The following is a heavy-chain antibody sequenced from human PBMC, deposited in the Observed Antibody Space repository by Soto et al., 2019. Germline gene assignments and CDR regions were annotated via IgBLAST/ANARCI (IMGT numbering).Heavy chain of an antibody. V-gene: IGHV1-2*02. Sequence: EASVKVSCKASGYSLRGNYIHWVRQTPGQGLEWMGWINPNSSGTVYAQKFQGRVTMTRDTSLTTVYMQLNRLTSDDSAVYYCASVLIVDGPQPKATDVWGQGTTVTVSS. J-gene: IGHJ6*02. CDR1: GYSLRGNY. CDR2: INPNSSGT. CDR3: ASVLIVDGPQPKATDV. D-gene: IGHD3-22*01.